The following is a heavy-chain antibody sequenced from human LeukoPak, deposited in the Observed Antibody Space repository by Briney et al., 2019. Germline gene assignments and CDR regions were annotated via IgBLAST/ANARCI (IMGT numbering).Heavy chain of an antibody. CDR3: ARARGMDCGGAPCAEYFQH. D-gene: IGHD2-21*01. CDR2: IIPIFGTA. CDR1: GGTFSSYA. Sequence: GSSVKVSCKASGGTFSSYAISWVRQAPGQGLEWMGGIIPIFGTANYAQKFQGRVTITADESTSTAYMELSSLRSEDTAVYYCARARGMDCGGAPCAEYFQHWGQGTLVTVSS. V-gene: IGHV1-69*01. J-gene: IGHJ1*01.